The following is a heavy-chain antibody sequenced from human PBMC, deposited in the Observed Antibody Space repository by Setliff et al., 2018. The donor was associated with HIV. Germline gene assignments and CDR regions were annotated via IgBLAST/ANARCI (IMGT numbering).Heavy chain of an antibody. CDR3: TRLRGYSYGLASYYYYYMDV. CDR2: IRSKAHGGTT. J-gene: IGHJ6*03. CDR1: GFTFSNTW. V-gene: IGHV3-49*04. D-gene: IGHD5-18*01. Sequence: LSLSCAASGFTFSNTWMSWVRQAPGKGLDWVGFIRSKAHGGTTEYAASVKGRFTISRDDSKSIAYLQMNSLKTEDTAVYYCTRLRGYSYGLASYYYYYMDVWGKGTTVTVSS.